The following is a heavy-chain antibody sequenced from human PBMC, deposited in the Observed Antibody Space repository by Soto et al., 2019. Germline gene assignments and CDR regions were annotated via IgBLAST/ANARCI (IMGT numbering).Heavy chain of an antibody. J-gene: IGHJ4*02. CDR1: GFTFSSYA. CDR3: GKDPYCSGGSCFDY. CDR2: ISGSGGST. Sequence: GGSLRLSCAASGFTFSSYAMSWVRQAPGKGLEWVSAISGSGGSTYYADSVKGRFTISRDNSKNTLYLQMNSLRAEDTAVYCCGKDPYCSGGSCFDYWGQGTLVTVSS. V-gene: IGHV3-23*01. D-gene: IGHD2-15*01.